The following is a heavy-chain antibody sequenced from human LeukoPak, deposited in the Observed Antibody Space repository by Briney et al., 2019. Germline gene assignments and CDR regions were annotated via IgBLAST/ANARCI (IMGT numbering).Heavy chain of an antibody. D-gene: IGHD1-1*01. CDR3: ARQRYSDY. CDR1: GFTFSRYW. V-gene: IGHV3-7*01. J-gene: IGHJ4*02. CDR2: IKEDGSEN. Sequence: GGSLRLSCAASGFTFSRYWMTWVRQAPGKGLERVANIKEDGSENSYVESVKDRFTISRDNAKNSLYLQLNSLRAEDTAVYFCARQRYSDYWGQGTLVTVSS.